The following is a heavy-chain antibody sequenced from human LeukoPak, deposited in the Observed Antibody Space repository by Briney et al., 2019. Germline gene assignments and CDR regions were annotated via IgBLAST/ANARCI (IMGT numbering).Heavy chain of an antibody. D-gene: IGHD3-9*01. CDR3: ARESLRYFDSAYYYMDV. J-gene: IGHJ6*03. V-gene: IGHV4-59*01. CDR1: GGAISSYY. CDR2: IYYSGST. Sequence: PSETLSLTCTVSGGAISSYYWSWIRQPPGKGLEWIGYIYYSGSTNYNPSLKSRVTISVDTSKNQFSLKLSSVTAADTAVYYCARESLRYFDSAYYYMDVWGKGTTVTVSS.